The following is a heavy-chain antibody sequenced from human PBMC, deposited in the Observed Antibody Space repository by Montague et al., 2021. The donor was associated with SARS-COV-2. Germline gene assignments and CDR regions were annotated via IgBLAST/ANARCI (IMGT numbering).Heavy chain of an antibody. CDR1: GGSFSSYY. CDR2: IYYSRST. Sequence: SETLSLTCTVSGGSFSSYYWSWIRQPPGKGLEWIGYIYYSRSTNYNPSLKSRVTISLDTSKNQFSLKLNSVTAADTAVYYCARGSYGTDACDIWGQGTMVTVSS. J-gene: IGHJ3*02. V-gene: IGHV4-59*01. D-gene: IGHD5-18*01. CDR3: ARGSYGTDACDI.